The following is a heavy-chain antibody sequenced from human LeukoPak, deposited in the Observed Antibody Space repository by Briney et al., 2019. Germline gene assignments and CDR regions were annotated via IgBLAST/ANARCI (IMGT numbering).Heavy chain of an antibody. V-gene: IGHV3-23*01. D-gene: IGHD3-3*01. CDR3: AKDGYDFWSAYQIDF. Sequence: GGSLRLSCAASGITLSNYGMHWARQAPGKGLEWVSAISGSDGSTYYSDSVTGRFTISRDNSKNTLYLQMSSLRTDDTAVYYCAKDGYDFWSAYQIDFWGQGTLVTVSS. CDR2: ISGSDGST. CDR1: GITLSNYG. J-gene: IGHJ4*02.